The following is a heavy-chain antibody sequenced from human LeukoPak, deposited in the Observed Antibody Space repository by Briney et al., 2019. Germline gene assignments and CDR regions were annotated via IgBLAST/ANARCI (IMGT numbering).Heavy chain of an antibody. CDR3: ARGFNDFWSGSQLEY. D-gene: IGHD3-3*01. Sequence: GRSLRLSCAASGFIFSGYAVHWVRQAPGKGLEWVAVISYDGGKTYYADSVKGRFTISRDNSKSTLYLQMNSLRSEDTAVYYCARGFNDFWSGSQLEYWGQGTLVTVSS. V-gene: IGHV3-30-3*01. CDR2: ISYDGGKT. J-gene: IGHJ4*02. CDR1: GFIFSGYA.